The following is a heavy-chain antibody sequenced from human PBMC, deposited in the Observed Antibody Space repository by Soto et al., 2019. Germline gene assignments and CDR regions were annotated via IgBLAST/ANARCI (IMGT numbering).Heavy chain of an antibody. V-gene: IGHV3-73*01. D-gene: IGHD1-1*01. Sequence: EVQLVESGGGLVLPGGSLKLSCAASGFAFSGSAMHWVRQASGKGLEWVGRIRSKDNSYATAYDASVKGRFTISRDDSKNTAYLQMNSLKTEDTAVYYCTSLSSVIVGTKRFYDYWGQGILVTVSS. CDR2: IRSKDNSYAT. CDR1: GFAFSGSA. J-gene: IGHJ4*02. CDR3: TSLSSVIVGTKRFYDY.